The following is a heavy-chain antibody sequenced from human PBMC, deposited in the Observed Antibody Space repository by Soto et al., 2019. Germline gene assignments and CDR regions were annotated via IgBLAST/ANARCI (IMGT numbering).Heavy chain of an antibody. CDR1: GGSFSGYY. V-gene: IGHV4-34*01. J-gene: IGHJ5*02. CDR3: AREAWLSWFDP. D-gene: IGHD3-10*01. CDR2: INHSGST. Sequence: QVQLQQWGAGLLKPSETLSLTCAVYGGSFSGYYWSWIRQPPGKGLEWIGEINHSGSTNYNPSLKSRVNISVDTSKNQFSLKLSSVTAADTAVYYCAREAWLSWFDPWGQGTLVTVSS.